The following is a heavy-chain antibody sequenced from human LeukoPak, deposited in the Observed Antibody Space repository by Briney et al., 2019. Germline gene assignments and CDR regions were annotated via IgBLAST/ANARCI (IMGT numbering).Heavy chain of an antibody. CDR2: ISYDGSNK. Sequence: PGGSLRLSCTASGFPFSAYAMHWVRQAPGKGLEWVAVISYDGSNKYYTDSVKGRFTISRDNSKNTLYLQMNSLRAEDTAVYYCARDREVTPNAAAQYYYYGMDVWGQGTTVTVSS. V-gene: IGHV3-30-3*01. CDR3: ARDREVTPNAAAQYYYYGMDV. CDR1: GFPFSAYA. J-gene: IGHJ6*02. D-gene: IGHD2-21*02.